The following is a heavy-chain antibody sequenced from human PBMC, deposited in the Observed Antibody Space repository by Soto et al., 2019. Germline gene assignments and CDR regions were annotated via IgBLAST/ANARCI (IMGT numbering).Heavy chain of an antibody. CDR3: ASTDPTYNWNYDWFDP. D-gene: IGHD1-7*01. J-gene: IGHJ5*02. CDR2: IYWNDDK. CDR1: GFSLSTSGVG. V-gene: IGHV2-5*01. Sequence: SGPTLVKPTQTLTLTCTFSGFSLSTSGVGVGWIRQPPGKALEWLALIYWNDDKRYSPSSKSRLTITKDTSKNQVVLTMTNRDPVDTATYYCASTDPTYNWNYDWFDPWGQGTLVTVSS.